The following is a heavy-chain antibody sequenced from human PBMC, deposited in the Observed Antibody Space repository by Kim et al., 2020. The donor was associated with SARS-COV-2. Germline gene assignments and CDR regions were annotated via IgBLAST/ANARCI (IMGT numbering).Heavy chain of an antibody. Sequence: TDVSVPVKVRFTISIDESKYTLYLHMNSLKTEDTAVYYCTTEGHGAEIDYWGQGTLVTVSS. CDR2: T. D-gene: IGHD3-16*01. J-gene: IGHJ4*02. CDR3: TTEGHGAEIDY. V-gene: IGHV3-15*01.